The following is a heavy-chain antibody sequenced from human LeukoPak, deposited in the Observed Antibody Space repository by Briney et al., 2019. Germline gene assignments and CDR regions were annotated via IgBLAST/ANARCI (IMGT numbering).Heavy chain of an antibody. CDR2: INPNSCVT. V-gene: IGHV1-2*02. D-gene: IGHD5-12*01. Sequence: ASVKVSCKASGYTFSGFYIHWVRQAPGQGREWMGWINPNSCVTNYAQKLQARVTITRDTSIDTAYMQLSSLRSDDTAVYYCAKDRYGDYEAPFHYYMDAWGRGTTVTVSS. J-gene: IGHJ6*03. CDR1: GYTFSGFY. CDR3: AKDRYGDYEAPFHYYMDA.